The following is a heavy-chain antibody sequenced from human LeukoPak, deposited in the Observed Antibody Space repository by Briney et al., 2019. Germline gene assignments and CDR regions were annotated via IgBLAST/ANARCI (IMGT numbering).Heavy chain of an antibody. V-gene: IGHV4-59*01. CDR3: ARERGNDAFDI. Sequence: KPSETLSLTCTVSGGSISSYYWSWIRQPPGEGLEWIGYIYYSGSTNYNPSLKSRVTISVDTSKNQFSLKLSSVTAADTAVYYCARERGNDAFDIWGQGTMVTVSS. CDR1: GGSISSYY. D-gene: IGHD3-10*01. J-gene: IGHJ3*02. CDR2: IYYSGST.